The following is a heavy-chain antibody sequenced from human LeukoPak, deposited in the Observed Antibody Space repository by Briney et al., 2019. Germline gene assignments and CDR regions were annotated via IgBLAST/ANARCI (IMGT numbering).Heavy chain of an antibody. V-gene: IGHV3-48*02. CDR1: GFTFSHYG. CDR3: ARVGELDY. Sequence: EAGRSLRLYCAASGFTFSHYGMHWVRQAPGKGLEWVSYISSRGTTTYYADSVKGRFTISRDNAQNSVYLQMNSLRDEDTAVYYCARVGELDYWGQGTLVTVSS. CDR2: ISSRGTTT. J-gene: IGHJ4*02. D-gene: IGHD1-26*01.